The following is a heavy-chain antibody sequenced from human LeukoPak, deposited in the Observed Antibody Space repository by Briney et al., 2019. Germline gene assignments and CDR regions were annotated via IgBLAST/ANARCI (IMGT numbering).Heavy chain of an antibody. CDR3: AKDLENPDLGIFDY. Sequence: GGSLRLSCAAPGFTFSSYAMSWVRQAPGKGLEWVSAISGSGGSTYYADSVKSRFTISRDNSKNTLYLQMNSLRAEDTAVYYCAKDLENPDLGIFDYWGQGTLVTVSS. CDR1: GFTFSSYA. CDR2: ISGSGGST. J-gene: IGHJ4*02. D-gene: IGHD7-27*01. V-gene: IGHV3-23*01.